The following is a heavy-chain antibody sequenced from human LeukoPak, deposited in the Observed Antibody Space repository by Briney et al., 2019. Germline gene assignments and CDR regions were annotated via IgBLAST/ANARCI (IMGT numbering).Heavy chain of an antibody. Sequence: ASVKVSCKGSGYTFTRYYMHWVRQAPGQGLEWMGIINPSGGSTSYAQKFQGRVTMTRDTSTSTVYMELSSLRSEDTAVYYCARLMDYYDIASAFDIWGQGTMVTVSS. D-gene: IGHD3-22*01. CDR3: ARLMDYYDIASAFDI. J-gene: IGHJ3*02. V-gene: IGHV1-46*01. CDR2: INPSGGST. CDR1: GYTFTRYY.